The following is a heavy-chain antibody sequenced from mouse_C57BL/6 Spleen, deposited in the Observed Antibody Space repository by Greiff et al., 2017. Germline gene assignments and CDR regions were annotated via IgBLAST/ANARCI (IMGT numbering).Heavy chain of an antibody. CDR1: GFTFSSYT. Sequence: EEMLVESGGGLVKPGGSLKLSCAASGFTFSSYTMSWVRQTPEKRMEWVATISGGGGNTYYPDSVKGRFTISRDNAKNTLYLQMSSLRSEDTALYYCARQVGPAWFAYWGQGTLVTVSA. CDR2: ISGGGGNT. V-gene: IGHV5-9*01. J-gene: IGHJ3*01. CDR3: ARQVGPAWFAY.